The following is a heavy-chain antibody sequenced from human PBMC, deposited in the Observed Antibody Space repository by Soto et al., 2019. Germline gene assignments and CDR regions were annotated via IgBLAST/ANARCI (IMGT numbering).Heavy chain of an antibody. D-gene: IGHD6-19*01. CDR1: GFTFSSYA. CDR3: AREITEQWLVRGGTDYYYGMDV. V-gene: IGHV3-30-3*01. CDR2: ISYDGSNK. J-gene: IGHJ6*02. Sequence: QVQLVESGGGVVQPGRSLRLSCAASGFTFSSYAMHWVRQAPGKGLEWVAVISYDGSNKYYADSVKGRFTISRDNSKNTLYLQMNSRRAEDTAVYYCAREITEQWLVRGGTDYYYGMDVWGQGTTVTVSS.